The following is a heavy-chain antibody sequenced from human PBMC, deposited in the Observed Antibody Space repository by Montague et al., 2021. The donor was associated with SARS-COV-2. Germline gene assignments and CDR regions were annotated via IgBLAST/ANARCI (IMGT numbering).Heavy chain of an antibody. CDR3: ARGGMYLSH. V-gene: IGHV4-59*13. D-gene: IGHD1-26*01. CDR2: ITYRGST. J-gene: IGHJ4*02. Sequence: SETLSLTCTVSADSITNNYWTWIRQSPGKGLEWIGHITYRGSTTYNPSLKSRVTTSIDTSKNQFSLILKSVTAADTAVYYCARGGMYLSHWGQGTLVTVSS. CDR1: ADSITNNY.